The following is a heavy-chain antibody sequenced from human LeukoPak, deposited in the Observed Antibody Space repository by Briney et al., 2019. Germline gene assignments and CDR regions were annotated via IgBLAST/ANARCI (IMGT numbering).Heavy chain of an antibody. Sequence: ASVKVSCKASGYTFTGYYMHWVRQAPGQGLEWMGWINPNSGGTNYAQKFQGRVTMTRDTSISTAYMELSRLRSDDTAVYYCARIEMTYYYDSSGYDYWGQGTLVTVSS. V-gene: IGHV1-2*02. CDR3: ARIEMTYYYDSSGYDY. CDR2: INPNSGGT. CDR1: GYTFTGYY. J-gene: IGHJ4*02. D-gene: IGHD3-22*01.